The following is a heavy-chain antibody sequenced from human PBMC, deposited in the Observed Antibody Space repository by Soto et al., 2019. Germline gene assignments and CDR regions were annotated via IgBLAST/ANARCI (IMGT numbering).Heavy chain of an antibody. CDR1: GFTFSSYG. CDR3: EKNIVGVVASDAFDI. CDR2: ISYDGSNK. D-gene: IGHD2-15*01. Sequence: QVQLVESGGGVVQPGRSLRLSCAASGFTFSSYGMHWVRQAPGKGLEWVAVISYDGSNKYYADSVKGRFTISRDNSKNTLYLQMNSVRAEDTAVYYCEKNIVGVVASDAFDIWGQGTMVTVSS. J-gene: IGHJ3*02. V-gene: IGHV3-30*18.